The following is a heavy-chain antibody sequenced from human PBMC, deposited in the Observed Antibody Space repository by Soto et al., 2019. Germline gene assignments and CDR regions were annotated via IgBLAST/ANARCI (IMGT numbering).Heavy chain of an antibody. CDR2: ISGSGGST. J-gene: IGHJ4*02. Sequence: PGGSLRLSCAASGFTFSSYAMSWVRQAPGKGLEWVSAISGSGGSTYYADSVKGRFTISRDNSKNTLYLQMNSLRAEDTAVYYCAKDTWGLRTYTSFDYWGQGTLVTVSS. CDR1: GFTFSSYA. CDR3: AKDTWGLRTYTSFDY. D-gene: IGHD4-17*01. V-gene: IGHV3-23*01.